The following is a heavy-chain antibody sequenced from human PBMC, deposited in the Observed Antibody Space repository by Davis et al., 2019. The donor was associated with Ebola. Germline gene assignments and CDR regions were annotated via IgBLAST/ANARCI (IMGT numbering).Heavy chain of an antibody. D-gene: IGHD3-22*01. CDR2: INPNSGGT. CDR1: GYTFTGYY. J-gene: IGHJ3*02. CDR3: ARARRYYYDSSGYPYDAFDI. V-gene: IGHV1-2*02. Sequence: ASVKVSCKASGYTFTGYYMHWVRQAPGQGLEWMGWINPNSGGTNYAQKFQGRVTMTRDTSISTAYMELSRLRSDDTAVYYCARARRYYYDSSGYPYDAFDIWGQGTMVTVSS.